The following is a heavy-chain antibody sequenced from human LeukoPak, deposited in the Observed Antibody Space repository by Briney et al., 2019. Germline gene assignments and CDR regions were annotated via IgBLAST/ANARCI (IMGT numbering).Heavy chain of an antibody. CDR1: GGSISSYY. J-gene: IGHJ3*02. V-gene: IGHV4-4*07. D-gene: IGHD3-22*01. Sequence: PSETLSLTCTVSGGSISSYYWIWIRQPAGKGLEWIGRIYTSGSTNYNPSLKSRVTMSVDTSKNQFSLKLSSVTAADTAVYYCARARSGSSGYFSAFDIWGQGTMVTVSS. CDR2: IYTSGST. CDR3: ARARSGSSGYFSAFDI.